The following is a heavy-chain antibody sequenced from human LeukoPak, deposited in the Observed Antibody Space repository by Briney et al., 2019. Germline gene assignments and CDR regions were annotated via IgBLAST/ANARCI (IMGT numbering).Heavy chain of an antibody. CDR1: GFSVSKTY. J-gene: IGHJ3*02. D-gene: IGHD3-22*01. CDR2: IRSGGDT. V-gene: IGHV3-53*01. Sequence: GGSLRLSCAASGFSVSKTYMNWVRQAPGKGPEWVSVIRSGGDTQYADSVEGRFTVSRDDFKNTLYLQMNSLRAEDTAVYYCAKEGVYDNSGYNDALDIWGQGTQVTVSS. CDR3: AKEGVYDNSGYNDALDI.